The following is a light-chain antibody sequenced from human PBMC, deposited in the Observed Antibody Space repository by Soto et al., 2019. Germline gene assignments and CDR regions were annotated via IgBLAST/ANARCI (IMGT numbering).Light chain of an antibody. CDR3: QQYNTYPLT. Sequence: DIQMTQSPSTLSASVGDRVSITCRASESIRSWLAWYQQKPGKAPKILINKASNLESGVPSRFRGSGSGTEFTLTISSLQPDDLATYYCQQYNTYPLTFGGGTKVEIK. J-gene: IGKJ4*01. V-gene: IGKV1-5*03. CDR2: KAS. CDR1: ESIRSW.